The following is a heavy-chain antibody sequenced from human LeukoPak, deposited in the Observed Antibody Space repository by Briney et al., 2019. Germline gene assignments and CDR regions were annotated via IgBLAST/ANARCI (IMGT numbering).Heavy chain of an antibody. V-gene: IGHV4-38-2*02. D-gene: IGHD2-2*01. J-gene: IGHJ5*02. CDR2: IYHSGSA. CDR3: ARDPRWLTPDCTSTSCYENYFDP. CDR1: GYSISSGYQ. Sequence: SETLSLTCVVSGYSISSGYQWAWIRQSPGKGLEWIGSIYHSGSAHYNPPLKSRVTISVETSKNQFSLNLYSVTAADTAVYYCARDPRWLTPDCTSTSCYENYFDPWGQGTLVTVSS.